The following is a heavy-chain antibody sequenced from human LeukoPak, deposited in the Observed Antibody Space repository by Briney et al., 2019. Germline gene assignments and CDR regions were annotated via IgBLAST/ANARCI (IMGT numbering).Heavy chain of an antibody. CDR3: VRGTGY. J-gene: IGHJ4*02. Sequence: GGSLRLSCSVSGFTFITSVMHWVGKAPGKGLEYVSAISSNGDKTYYADSVKDRFTISRNNLNTTLKLEKYSLRADAPAVYYCVRGTGYWGQGTLVTVS. CDR2: ISSNGDKT. V-gene: IGHV3-64D*06. CDR1: GFTFITSV.